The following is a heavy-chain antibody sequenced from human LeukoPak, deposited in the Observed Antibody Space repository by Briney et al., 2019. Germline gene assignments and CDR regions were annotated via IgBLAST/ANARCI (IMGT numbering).Heavy chain of an antibody. CDR1: GGSISSGNYY. CDR2: IYTSGST. CDR3: ARRRGYSYGYVDY. D-gene: IGHD5-18*01. J-gene: IGHJ4*02. Sequence: PSQTLSLTCTVSGGSISSGNYYWTWIRQPAGKGLELIGRIYTSGSTSYNPSLKSRVTISVDTSRNQFSLKLSSATAADTAVYYCARRRGYSYGYVDYWGQGTLVTVSS. V-gene: IGHV4-61*02.